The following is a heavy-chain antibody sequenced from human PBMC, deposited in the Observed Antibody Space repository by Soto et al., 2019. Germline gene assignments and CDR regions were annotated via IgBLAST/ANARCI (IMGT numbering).Heavy chain of an antibody. CDR1: GGSISSYY. CDR2: IYTSGST. Sequence: QVQLQESGPGLVKPSETLSLTCTVSGGSISSYYWSWIRQPAGKGLEWIGRIYTSGSTNYNPSLKSRVTMSVATSTNQFSLKLSSVTAADTAVYYCAREVGYSSGYYLTLDYWGQGTLVTVSS. D-gene: IGHD3-22*01. V-gene: IGHV4-4*07. CDR3: AREVGYSSGYYLTLDY. J-gene: IGHJ4*02.